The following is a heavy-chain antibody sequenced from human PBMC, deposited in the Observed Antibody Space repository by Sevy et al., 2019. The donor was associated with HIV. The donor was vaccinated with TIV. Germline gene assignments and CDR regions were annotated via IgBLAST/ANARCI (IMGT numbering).Heavy chain of an antibody. V-gene: IGHV3-48*03. CDR2: ISSSGSTI. D-gene: IGHD2-21*02. J-gene: IGHJ6*02. Sequence: GGSLRLSCAASGFTFSSYEMNWVRQAPGKGLEWVSYISSSGSTIYYADSVKGRFTISRDNAKNSLYLQMNSLRAEDTAVYYCAREFQVVVTANYYYYYGMDVWGQGTTLTVSS. CDR3: AREFQVVVTANYYYYYGMDV. CDR1: GFTFSSYE.